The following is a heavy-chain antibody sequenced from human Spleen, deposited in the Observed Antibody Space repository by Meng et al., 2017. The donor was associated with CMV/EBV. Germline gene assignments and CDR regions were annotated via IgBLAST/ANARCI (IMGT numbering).Heavy chain of an antibody. V-gene: IGHV3-30-3*01. J-gene: IGHJ4*02. CDR2: ISNDGSNK. Sequence: SVFIFSSSAMHWVRQAPGKGLEWVAVISNDGSNKNSADSVKGRFTISRDKSKNTLYLQMNRLRGEDTAVYYCARAYCGGDCYSGFDYWGQGTLVTVSS. D-gene: IGHD2-21*02. CDR1: VFIFSSSA. CDR3: ARAYCGGDCYSGFDY.